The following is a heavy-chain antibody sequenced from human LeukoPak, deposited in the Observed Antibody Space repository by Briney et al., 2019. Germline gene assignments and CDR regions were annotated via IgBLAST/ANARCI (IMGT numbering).Heavy chain of an antibody. D-gene: IGHD3-3*01. CDR2: ISDIGSI. CDR1: GGSISSYY. V-gene: IGHV4-59*08. CDR3: ARGITIFGVVTDPHYGMDV. J-gene: IGHJ6*02. Sequence: SETLSLTCTVSGGSISSYYWSWIRQPPGKGLEWIAYISDIGSINYNPSLKSRVTISLDTSKNQFSLKLSSVTAADTAVYYCARGITIFGVVTDPHYGMDVWGQGTTVTVSS.